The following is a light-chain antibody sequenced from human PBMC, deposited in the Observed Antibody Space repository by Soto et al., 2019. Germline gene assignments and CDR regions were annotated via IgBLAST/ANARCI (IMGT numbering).Light chain of an antibody. J-gene: IGKJ1*01. CDR1: QSVSSSY. CDR3: EQYGSSPPWT. Sequence: EIVLTQSPGTLSLSPGERATLSCRASQSVSSSYLAWYQQKPGQAPRLLIYGASSRATGIPDRFSGSGSGTDFTLTISGLEAEDFAVYYCEQYGSSPPWTFGRGTKVEIK. CDR2: GAS. V-gene: IGKV3-20*01.